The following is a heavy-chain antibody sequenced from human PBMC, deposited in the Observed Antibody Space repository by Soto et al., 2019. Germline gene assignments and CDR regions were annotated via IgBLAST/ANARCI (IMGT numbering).Heavy chain of an antibody. CDR1: GGSFSGYY. CDR3: ARVPQIGFHSVGADSSGYYYFDY. V-gene: IGHV4-34*01. D-gene: IGHD3-22*01. J-gene: IGHJ4*02. Sequence: SETLSLTCAVYGGSFSGYYWSWIRQPPGKGLEWIGEINHSGSTNYNPSLKSRVTISVDTSKNQFSLKLSSVTAADTAVYYCARVPQIGFHSVGADSSGYYYFDYWGQGTLVTVSS. CDR2: INHSGST.